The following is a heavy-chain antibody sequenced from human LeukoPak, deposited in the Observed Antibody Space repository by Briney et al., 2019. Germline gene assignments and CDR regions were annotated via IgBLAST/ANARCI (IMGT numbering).Heavy chain of an antibody. CDR2: ISHTEGT. D-gene: IGHD5-12*01. V-gene: IGHV4-34*01. CDR1: GVSINDYY. Sequence: SETLSLTCGVFGVSINDYYWSWIRQSPGKGLEWIGEISHTEGTRYNPSRESRVTMSVGTSENQLSLKLIFVTAADTAVYFCARRGIWIQWNFEYWGQGVLVTVSS. J-gene: IGHJ4*02. CDR3: ARRGIWIQWNFEY.